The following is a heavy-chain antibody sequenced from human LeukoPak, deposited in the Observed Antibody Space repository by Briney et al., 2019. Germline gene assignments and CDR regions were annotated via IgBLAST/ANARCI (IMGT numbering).Heavy chain of an antibody. D-gene: IGHD6-19*01. CDR3: AKDLVAIAVAGTSGDY. V-gene: IGHV3-48*01. J-gene: IGHJ4*02. CDR1: GFTFSSYS. Sequence: GGSLRLSCAASGFTFSSYSMNWVRQAPGKGLEWVSYISSSSSTIYYADSVKGRFTISRDNAKNTLYLQMNSLRAEDTAVYYCAKDLVAIAVAGTSGDYWGQGTLVTVSS. CDR2: ISSSSSTI.